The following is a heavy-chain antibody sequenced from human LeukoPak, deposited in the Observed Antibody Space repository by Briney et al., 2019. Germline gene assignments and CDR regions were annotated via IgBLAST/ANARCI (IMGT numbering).Heavy chain of an antibody. CDR3: ARRINYYDSSGYYYVRYFDS. D-gene: IGHD3-22*01. CDR2: INTDGSSL. CDR1: GFTFSSYW. V-gene: IGHV3-74*01. J-gene: IGHJ4*02. Sequence: QSGGSLRLSCAASGFTFSSYWMHWVRQAPGKGPVWVARINTDGSSLNYADSVKGRFTISRDNAKNTLYLQMNSLGAEDTAVYYCARRINYYDSSGYYYVRYFDSWGQGTLVAVSS.